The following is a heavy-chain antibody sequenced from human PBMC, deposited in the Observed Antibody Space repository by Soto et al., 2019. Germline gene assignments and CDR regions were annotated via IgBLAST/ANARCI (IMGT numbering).Heavy chain of an antibody. Sequence: QVQLVESGGGVVQPGRSLSLSCAASGFTFSSHGMHWVRQAPGKGVEWVAVISYDGSNKYYAGSVQGRFTISRDNFKNTLYLQMNSLRAEDTAVYYCVKERMEQYQVLPFFEYWGQGTLVTVSS. CDR3: VKERMEQYQVLPFFEY. D-gene: IGHD2-2*01. CDR2: ISYDGSNK. V-gene: IGHV3-30*18. J-gene: IGHJ4*02. CDR1: GFTFSSHG.